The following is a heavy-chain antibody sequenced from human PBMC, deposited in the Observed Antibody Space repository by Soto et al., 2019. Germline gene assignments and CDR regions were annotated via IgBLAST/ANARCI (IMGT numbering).Heavy chain of an antibody. CDR2: ISYDGSNK. Sequence: GGSLRLSCAASGFTFSSYGMHWVRQAPGKGLEWVAVISYDGSNKYYADSVKGRFTITRDNSKNTLYLQMNSLRAEDTAVYYCAKDQSGYGDYPGAFDIWGQGTMVTVSS. CDR3: AKDQSGYGDYPGAFDI. J-gene: IGHJ3*02. CDR1: GFTFSSYG. V-gene: IGHV3-30*18. D-gene: IGHD4-17*01.